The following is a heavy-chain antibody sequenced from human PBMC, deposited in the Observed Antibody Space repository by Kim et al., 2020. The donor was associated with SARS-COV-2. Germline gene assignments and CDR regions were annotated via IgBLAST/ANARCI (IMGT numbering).Heavy chain of an antibody. V-gene: IGHV1-2*02. D-gene: IGHD3-3*01. Sequence: ASVKVSCKASGYTFTDFYVHWVRQAPGQGLEWMGWINPKSGGTKYAQKFQGSVTMTRDTSISTAYMELRSLRSDDSALYYCARDLASEGGRDITIFGVASFSLDIWGQGTMVTVSS. CDR3: ARDLASEGGRDITIFGVASFSLDI. CDR2: INPKSGGT. J-gene: IGHJ3*02. CDR1: GYTFTDFY.